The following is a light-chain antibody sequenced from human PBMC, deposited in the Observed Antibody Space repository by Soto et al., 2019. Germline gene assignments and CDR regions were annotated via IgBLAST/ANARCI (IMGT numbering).Light chain of an antibody. Sequence: EILLTQSPGTLSLSPGERATLSCRASQSVSSRYLAWYQQKPGQAPRLLIYGASSRATGIPERFSGSGSGTDFTLTISSLQPDDFATYYCQQYNGYRWTFGHGTKVDIK. CDR1: QSVSSRY. CDR3: QQYNGYRWT. J-gene: IGKJ1*01. CDR2: GAS. V-gene: IGKV3-20*01.